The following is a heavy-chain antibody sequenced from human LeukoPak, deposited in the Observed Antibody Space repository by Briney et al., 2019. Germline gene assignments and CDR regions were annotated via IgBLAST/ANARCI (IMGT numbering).Heavy chain of an antibody. V-gene: IGHV5-51*01. Sequence: GESLRISCKASGYTITNQWIGRVRQKSGSGLEWLGTIYPRNSDTTYSPSFQGHVTISADTSINTAYLEWSRREASDTAIYYCARHSDVTGAIGGRGTRVTVSS. J-gene: IGHJ4*02. CDR3: ARHSDVTGAI. CDR2: IYPRNSDT. CDR1: GYTITNQW. D-gene: IGHD7-27*01.